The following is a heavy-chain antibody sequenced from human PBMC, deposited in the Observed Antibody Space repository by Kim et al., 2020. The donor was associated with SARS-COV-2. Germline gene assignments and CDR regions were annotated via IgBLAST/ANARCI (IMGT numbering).Heavy chain of an antibody. CDR3: AKDRGAREHIVVVTAIPGYYFDY. CDR1: GFTFSSYA. Sequence: GGSLRLSCAASGFTFSSYAMSWVRQAPGKGLELVSAISGSGGSTYYADSVKGRFTISRDNSKNTLYLQMNSLRAEDTAVYYCAKDRGAREHIVVVTAIPGYYFDYWGQGTLVTVSS. J-gene: IGHJ4*02. V-gene: IGHV3-23*01. D-gene: IGHD2-21*02. CDR2: ISGSGGST.